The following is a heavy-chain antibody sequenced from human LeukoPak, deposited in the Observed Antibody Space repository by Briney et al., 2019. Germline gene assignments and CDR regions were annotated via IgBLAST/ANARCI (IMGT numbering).Heavy chain of an antibody. CDR1: GGTFSSYA. CDR2: IIPIFGTA. D-gene: IGHD2-21*02. V-gene: IGHV1-69*13. Sequence: TVKVSCKASGGTFSSYAISWVRQAPGQGLEWMGGIIPIFGTANYAQKFQGRVTITADESTSTAYMELSSLRSEDTAVYYCARDTPAHIVVVTAPDDAFDIWGQGTMVTVSS. CDR3: ARDTPAHIVVVTAPDDAFDI. J-gene: IGHJ3*02.